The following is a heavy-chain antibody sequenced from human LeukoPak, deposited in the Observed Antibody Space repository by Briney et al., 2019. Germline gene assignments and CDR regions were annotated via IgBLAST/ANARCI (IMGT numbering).Heavy chain of an antibody. CDR3: AKGYIGPGWFQP. CDR1: GGSITTYY. V-gene: IGHV4-59*01. D-gene: IGHD5-12*01. J-gene: IGHJ5*02. CDR2: IYYSDST. Sequence: SETLSLTCTVSGGSITTYYWTWIRQPPGKGLEWSGYIYYSDSTNYNPSLKSRVTMSVATSKNQFSLTLRSVTAADTAVYYWAKGYIGPGWFQPWGQGTLVTVSS.